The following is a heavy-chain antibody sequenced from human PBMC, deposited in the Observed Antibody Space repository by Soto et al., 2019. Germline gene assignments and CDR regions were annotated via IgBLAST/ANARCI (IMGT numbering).Heavy chain of an antibody. Sequence: GGSLRLSCVASGFSVSSNYMNWVRQVPGKGLEWVSIIYSGGSTDYADSVKGRFTISRDNSKNTVYLQTNSLRAEDTAVYYCARGLYGDHEGYWGQGTLVTVSS. CDR2: IYSGGST. J-gene: IGHJ4*02. D-gene: IGHD4-17*01. CDR3: ARGLYGDHEGY. V-gene: IGHV3-53*01. CDR1: GFSVSSNY.